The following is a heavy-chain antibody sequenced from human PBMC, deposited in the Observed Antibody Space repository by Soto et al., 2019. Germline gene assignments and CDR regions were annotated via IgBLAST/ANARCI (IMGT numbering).Heavy chain of an antibody. Sequence: PSETLSLTCTVSGGSISSYYWSCIRQPPGKGLEWVAYIYYDGSTNYNPSLKSRVTISVDTSKNRFSLTLRSVTAADTAMYYCARGSKRGYSYGLDVWGQGTTVT. J-gene: IGHJ6*02. CDR3: ARGSKRGYSYGLDV. CDR1: GGSISSYY. D-gene: IGHD5-18*01. V-gene: IGHV4-59*01. CDR2: IYYDGST.